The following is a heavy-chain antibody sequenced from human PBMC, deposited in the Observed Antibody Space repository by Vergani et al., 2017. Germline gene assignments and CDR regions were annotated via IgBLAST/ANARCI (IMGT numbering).Heavy chain of an antibody. CDR1: GFTFSDYY. V-gene: IGHV3-11*05. CDR3: ARDRAGGALVAAEDY. J-gene: IGHJ4*02. Sequence: QVQLVESGGGLVKPGGSLRLSCAASGFTFSDYYMSWIRQAPGKGLEWVSYISSSSSYTNDADSVKARFTISRDNAKNSLYLQMNSLRAEVTAVYYCARDRAGGALVAAEDYWGQGTLVTVAS. D-gene: IGHD2-15*01. CDR2: ISSSSSYT.